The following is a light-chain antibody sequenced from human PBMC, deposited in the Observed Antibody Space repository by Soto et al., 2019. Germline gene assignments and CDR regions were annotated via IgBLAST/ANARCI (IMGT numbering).Light chain of an antibody. J-gene: IGKJ5*01. CDR1: QGILTY. Sequence: DIQMTQSPSSLSASVGDRVTITCRASQGILTYLAWYQQKPGQVPELLIQAASTLQPGVPSRFSGSGSGTEFTLTISRLQPEDFATYYCQQLNSYPITFGQGTRLEIK. V-gene: IGKV1-9*01. CDR3: QQLNSYPIT. CDR2: AAS.